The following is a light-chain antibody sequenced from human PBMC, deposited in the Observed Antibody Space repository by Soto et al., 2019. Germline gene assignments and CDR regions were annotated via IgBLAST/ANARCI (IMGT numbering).Light chain of an antibody. CDR2: WAS. J-gene: IGKJ1*01. CDR1: QSVLYSSNNKNY. CDR3: QQYYTTPRT. Sequence: DIVMTQSPDSLAVSLGERATINCKSSQSVLYSSNNKNYLAWYQQKPGQPPKLVIYWASTRESGVPDRFSSSGSGTDFTLTISNLQSEDVAVYYCQQYYTTPRTFGQGTKVEIK. V-gene: IGKV4-1*01.